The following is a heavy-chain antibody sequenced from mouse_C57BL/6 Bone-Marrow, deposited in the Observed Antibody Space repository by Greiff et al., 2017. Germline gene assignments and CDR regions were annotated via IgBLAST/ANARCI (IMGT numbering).Heavy chain of an antibody. CDR1: GFNIKDDY. D-gene: IGHD1-1*01. CDR2: IDPENGDT. CDR3: TPLITTVVAPRFAY. Sequence: EVQLVESGAELVRPGASVKLSCTASGFNIKDDYMHWVKQRPEQGLEWIGWIDPENGDTEYASKFQGKATITADTSSNTAYLQLSSLTSEDTAVYYCTPLITTVVAPRFAYWGQGTLVTVSA. J-gene: IGHJ3*01. V-gene: IGHV14-4*01.